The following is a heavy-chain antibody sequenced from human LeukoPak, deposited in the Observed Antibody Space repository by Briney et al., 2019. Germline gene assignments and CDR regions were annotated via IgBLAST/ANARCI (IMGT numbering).Heavy chain of an antibody. CDR3: AKDIGSGSHRAFDI. CDR2: ISWKSDKI. J-gene: IGHJ3*02. D-gene: IGHD3-10*01. V-gene: IGHV3-9*03. CDR1: GFTFDDYA. Sequence: GGSLRLSCAASGFTFDDYAMHWVRQAPGKGREWVSGISWKSDKIAYADSVKGRFTISRDNAKNSLYLQMNSLRAEDMALYYCAKDIGSGSHRAFDIWGQGTTVTVSS.